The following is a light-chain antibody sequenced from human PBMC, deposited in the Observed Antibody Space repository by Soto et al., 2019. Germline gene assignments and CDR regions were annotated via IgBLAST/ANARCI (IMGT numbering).Light chain of an antibody. Sequence: DIQMTQSPSSVSASVGDRVTITCRASQGISSWLAWYQQKPGRAPKLLIYVISTLQSGVPSRFSGSGSGTVFTLTIRSMPTEDFANYYCQQGKSFPWTFGQGTKVDIK. V-gene: IGKV1-12*01. J-gene: IGKJ1*01. CDR2: VIS. CDR1: QGISSW. CDR3: QQGKSFPWT.